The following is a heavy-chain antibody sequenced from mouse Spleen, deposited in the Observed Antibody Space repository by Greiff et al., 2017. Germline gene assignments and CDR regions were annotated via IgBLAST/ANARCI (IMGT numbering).Heavy chain of an antibody. CDR2: ISSGSSTI. V-gene: IGHV5-17*02. J-gene: IGHJ1*01. Sequence: EVMLVESGGGLVQPGGSRKLSCAASGFTFSSFGMHWVRQAPEKGLEWVAYISSGSSTIYYADTVKGRFTISRDNPKNTLFLQMTSLRSEDTAMYYCARCEYGNYWYFDVWGAGTTVTVSS. CDR1: GFTFSSFG. CDR3: ARCEYGNYWYFDV. D-gene: IGHD2-10*02.